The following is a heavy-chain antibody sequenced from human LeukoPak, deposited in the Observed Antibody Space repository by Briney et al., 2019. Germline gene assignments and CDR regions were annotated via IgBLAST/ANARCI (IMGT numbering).Heavy chain of an antibody. CDR1: GFTFSSYG. V-gene: IGHV3-30*03. CDR2: ISYDGSNK. CDR3: ARETLLTGYDY. D-gene: IGHD3-9*01. Sequence: GGSLRLSCAASGFTFSSYGMHWVRQAPGKGLEWVAVISYDGSNKYYADSVKGRFTISRDNSKNTLYLQMNSLRAEDTAVYYCARETLLTGYDYWGQGTLVTVSS. J-gene: IGHJ4*02.